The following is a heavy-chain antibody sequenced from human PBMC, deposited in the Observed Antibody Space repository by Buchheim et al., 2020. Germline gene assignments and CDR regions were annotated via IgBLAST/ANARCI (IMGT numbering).Heavy chain of an antibody. J-gene: IGHJ6*02. CDR1: GGSISSSNW. D-gene: IGHD3-9*01. CDR2: IYHSGST. Sequence: QVQLQESGPGLVKPSGTLSLTCAVSGGSISSSNWWSWVRQPLGKGLEWIGEIYHSGSTNYNPSLKSRVTISVDKSKNQFSLKLSSVTAADTAVYYCARVYYDILTGYWAHYYYYGMDVWGQGTT. V-gene: IGHV4-4*02. CDR3: ARVYYDILTGYWAHYYYYGMDV.